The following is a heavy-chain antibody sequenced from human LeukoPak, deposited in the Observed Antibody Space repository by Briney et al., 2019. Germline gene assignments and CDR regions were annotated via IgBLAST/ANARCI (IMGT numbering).Heavy chain of an antibody. Sequence: SVKVSCKASGGTFSSYTISWVRQAPGQGLEWMGRIIPILGIANYAQKFQGRVTITADKSTSTAYMELSSLRSEDTAVYYCARDQDPHIAVAGRSHFDYWGQGTLVTVSS. CDR1: GGTFSSYT. J-gene: IGHJ4*02. D-gene: IGHD6-19*01. V-gene: IGHV1-69*04. CDR2: IIPILGIA. CDR3: ARDQDPHIAVAGRSHFDY.